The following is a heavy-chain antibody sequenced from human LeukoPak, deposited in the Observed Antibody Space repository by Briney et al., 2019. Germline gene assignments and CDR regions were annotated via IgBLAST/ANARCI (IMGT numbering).Heavy chain of an antibody. CDR1: GFTFSSYS. Sequence: GGSLRLSCAASGFTFSSYSMNWVRQAPGKGLEWVSYISSSSSTIYYADSVKGRFTISRDNSKNTLYLQMNSLRAEDTAVYYCAKDFFASTAARPHYWGQGTLVTVSS. CDR3: AKDFFASTAARPHY. J-gene: IGHJ4*02. V-gene: IGHV3-48*01. D-gene: IGHD6-6*01. CDR2: ISSSSSTI.